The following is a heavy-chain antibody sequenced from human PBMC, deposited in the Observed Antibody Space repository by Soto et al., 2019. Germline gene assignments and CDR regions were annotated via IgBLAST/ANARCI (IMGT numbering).Heavy chain of an antibody. J-gene: IGHJ4*02. CDR1: GFALSNYW. CDR2: IKQDGSEK. D-gene: IGHD3-10*01. CDR3: AIETSTRGC. Sequence: EVQLVDSGGGLVQPGGSLRLSCVASGFALSNYWINWVRQAPGKGLEWVANIKQDGSEKNYVDSVKGRFTISRDNARNSLYLQRNSLRAEDTAAYYWAIETSTRGCWGEGTLVTVSS. V-gene: IGHV3-7*05.